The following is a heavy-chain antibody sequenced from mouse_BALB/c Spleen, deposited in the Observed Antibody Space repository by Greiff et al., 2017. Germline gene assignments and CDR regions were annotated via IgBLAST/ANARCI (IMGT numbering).Heavy chain of an antibody. D-gene: IGHD2-1*01. CDR2: IWSGGST. CDR1: GFSLTSYG. CDR3: ARTPLYGNLYAMDY. J-gene: IGHJ4*01. Sequence: QVQLQQSGPGLVQPSQSLSITCTVSGFSLTSYGVHWVRQSQGKGLEWLGVIWSGGSTDYNAAFISRLSISKDNSKSQVFFKMNSLQANDTAIYYCARTPLYGNLYAMDYWGQGTSVTVSS. V-gene: IGHV2-2*02.